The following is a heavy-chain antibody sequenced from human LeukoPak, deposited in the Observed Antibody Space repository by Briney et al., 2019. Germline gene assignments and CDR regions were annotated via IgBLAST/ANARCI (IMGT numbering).Heavy chain of an antibody. CDR3: AKDLSGHWCIDY. CDR1: GFTFSGYP. CDR2: ISYDGSNK. V-gene: IGHV3-30-3*02. Sequence: GKSLRLSCAASGFTFSGYPIHWVRQAPGKGLEWVAVISYDGSNKYYADSVKGRFTISRDNSKNTLYLQMNSLRAEDTAVYFCAKDLSGHWCIDYWGQGTLVTVSS. D-gene: IGHD4/OR15-4a*01. J-gene: IGHJ4*02.